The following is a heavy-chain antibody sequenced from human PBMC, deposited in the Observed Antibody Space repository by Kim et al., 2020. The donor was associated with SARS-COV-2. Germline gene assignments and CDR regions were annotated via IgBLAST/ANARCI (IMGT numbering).Heavy chain of an antibody. J-gene: IGHJ4*02. V-gene: IGHV4-31*02. CDR2: T. D-gene: IGHD6-6*01. Sequence: TYYNPSLKSRVTISVDPSKNQFSLKLSSVTAADTAVYYCAGGEGYSSSYNYWGQGTLVTVSS. CDR3: AGGEGYSSSYNY.